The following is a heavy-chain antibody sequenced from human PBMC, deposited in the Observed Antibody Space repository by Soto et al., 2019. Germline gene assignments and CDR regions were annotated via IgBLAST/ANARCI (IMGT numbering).Heavy chain of an antibody. Sequence: QVQLVQSGAEVKKPGASVKVSCKTSGYTFTSYHISWVRQAPGQGLEWMGWISAYNTNTNYAQKFQGRVTMTTDTVTSTACLELRSLRSDDTAVYYCARDTPPTDCWGQGTLVTVSS. V-gene: IGHV1-18*01. CDR1: GYTFTSYH. J-gene: IGHJ4*02. CDR3: ARDTPPTDC. CDR2: ISAYNTNT.